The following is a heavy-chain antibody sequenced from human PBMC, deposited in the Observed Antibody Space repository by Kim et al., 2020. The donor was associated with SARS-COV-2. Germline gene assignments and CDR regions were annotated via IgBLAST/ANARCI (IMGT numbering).Heavy chain of an antibody. CDR1: GFTFSSYS. CDR2: ISSSSSTI. Sequence: GGSLRLSCAASGFTFSSYSMNWVRQAPGKGLEWVSYISSSSSTIYYADSVKGRFTISRDNAKNSLYLQMNSLRDEDTAVYYCARTMWFGELTPAAYWGQGTLVTVSS. V-gene: IGHV3-48*02. CDR3: ARTMWFGELTPAAY. J-gene: IGHJ4*02. D-gene: IGHD3-10*01.